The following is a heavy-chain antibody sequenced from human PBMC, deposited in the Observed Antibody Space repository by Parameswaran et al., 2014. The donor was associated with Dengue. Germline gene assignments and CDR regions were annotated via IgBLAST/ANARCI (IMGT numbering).Heavy chain of an antibody. V-gene: IGHV4-34*01. Sequence: SETLSLTCEVYGGSFSGYYWSWIRQSPGKGLEWIGEINHSGSTNYNPSLKSRVTISVDTSKNQFSLKLSSVTAADTAVYYCARVHTSNILTGYWWDIFDYWGQGTLVTVSS. CDR1: GGSFSGYY. D-gene: IGHD3-9*01. CDR2: INHSGST. J-gene: IGHJ4*02. CDR3: ARVHTSNILTGYWWDIFDY.